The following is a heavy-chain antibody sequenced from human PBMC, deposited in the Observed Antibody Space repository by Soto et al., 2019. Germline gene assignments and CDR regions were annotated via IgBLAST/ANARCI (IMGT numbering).Heavy chain of an antibody. Sequence: ASVKVSCKASGGTFSSYAISWVRQATGQGLEWMGWMNPNSGNTGYAQKFQGRVTMTRNTSISTAYMELSSLRSEDTAVYYCARSLSGYYGMDVWGQGTTVTVSS. J-gene: IGHJ6*02. CDR2: MNPNSGNT. CDR3: ARSLSGYYGMDV. V-gene: IGHV1-8*02. D-gene: IGHD3-10*01. CDR1: GGTFSSYA.